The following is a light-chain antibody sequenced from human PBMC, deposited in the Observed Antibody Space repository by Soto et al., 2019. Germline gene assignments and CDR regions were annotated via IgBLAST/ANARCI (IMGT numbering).Light chain of an antibody. CDR3: QQYVIIPLT. J-gene: IGKJ4*01. CDR2: GAS. Sequence: EFELTQSPVTLSFSPEQCSTLSCRVLQSVGTYFAWYQQKPGQAPRLLIYGASSRATGIPDRFSGSGSGTDFTLTISRLEAEDFAVDYCQQYVIIPLTFGGGTKVDIK. CDR1: QSVGTY. V-gene: IGKV3-20*01.